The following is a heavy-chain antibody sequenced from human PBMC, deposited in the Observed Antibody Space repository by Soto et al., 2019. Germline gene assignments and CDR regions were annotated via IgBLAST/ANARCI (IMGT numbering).Heavy chain of an antibody. D-gene: IGHD2-15*01. CDR3: ARDGGSSPTNFFDY. CDR1: GYTFTDYY. J-gene: IGHJ4*02. V-gene: IGHV1-46*01. Sequence: ASVKVSCKASGYTFTDYYIHWVRQATGQGLEWMGIINPSGGSPGHAQKFQGRVTMTRDTSTSTVYMELSSLRSEDTAVYYCARDGGSSPTNFFDYWGQGTPVTVSS. CDR2: INPSGGSP.